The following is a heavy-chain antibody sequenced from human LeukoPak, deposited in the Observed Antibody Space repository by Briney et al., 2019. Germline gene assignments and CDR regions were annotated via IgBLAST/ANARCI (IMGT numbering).Heavy chain of an antibody. V-gene: IGHV3-74*01. CDR3: AELGITMIGGV. CDR1: GFTFSTHW. J-gene: IGHJ6*04. CDR2: MNGDGSST. Sequence: GGSLRLSCAASGFTFSTHWMHWVRQAPGKGLVWVSRMNGDGSSTKYADSVKGRFTISRDNAKNSLYLQMNSLRAEDTAVYYCAELGITMIGGVWGKGTTVTISS. D-gene: IGHD3-10*02.